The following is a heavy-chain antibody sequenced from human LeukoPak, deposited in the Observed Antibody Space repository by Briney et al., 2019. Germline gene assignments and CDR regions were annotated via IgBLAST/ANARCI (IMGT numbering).Heavy chain of an antibody. Sequence: GGSLRLSCAASGFIFSSYAMTWVRQAPGRGLEWLSTISGSGTTTYYVDSVKGRFIVSRDNSKNTLYLQMSSLRAGDTAVYYCAKAGHYGSGSYYSDYWGRGTLVTVPP. J-gene: IGHJ4*02. CDR2: ISGSGTTT. CDR3: AKAGHYGSGSYYSDY. CDR1: GFIFSSYA. V-gene: IGHV3-23*01. D-gene: IGHD3-10*01.